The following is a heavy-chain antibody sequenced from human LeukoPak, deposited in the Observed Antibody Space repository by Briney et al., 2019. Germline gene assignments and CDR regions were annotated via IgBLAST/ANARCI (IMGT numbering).Heavy chain of an antibody. CDR3: ARYYDYYDSSGYYFDI. CDR1: GGSISSYY. V-gene: IGHV4-59*01. D-gene: IGHD3-22*01. J-gene: IGHJ3*02. CDR2: IYYSGST. Sequence: SETLSLTCTVSGGSISSYYWSWIRQPPGKGLEWIGYIYYSGSTNYNPSLKSRVTISVDTSKNQFSLKLSSVTAADTAVYYCARYYDYYDSSGYYFDIWGQGTTVTVSS.